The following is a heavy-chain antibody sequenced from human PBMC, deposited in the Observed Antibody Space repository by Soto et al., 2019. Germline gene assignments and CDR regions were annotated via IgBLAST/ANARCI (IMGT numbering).Heavy chain of an antibody. Sequence: EVQLLESGGGFIQPGGSLRLSCAASGFTFSTYAVSWVRQVPGKGLEYISAITSTGDRTYYADSVKGRFTISRDNSKNTLYLQMNSLRAEDTAVYYCAKGKDGYYFDYWGQGTLVTVSS. D-gene: IGHD3-22*01. CDR1: GFTFSTYA. CDR3: AKGKDGYYFDY. V-gene: IGHV3-23*01. CDR2: ITSTGDRT. J-gene: IGHJ4*02.